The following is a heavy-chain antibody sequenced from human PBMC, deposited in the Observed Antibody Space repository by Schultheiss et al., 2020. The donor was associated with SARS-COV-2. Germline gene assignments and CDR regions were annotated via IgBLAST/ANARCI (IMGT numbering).Heavy chain of an antibody. CDR3: ARDTRPPTVYSSGWSRGNYYYYGMDV. J-gene: IGHJ6*02. CDR1: GYRFTDYW. CDR2: INPNSGGT. Sequence: ASVKVSCKASGYRFTDYWINWVRQAPGQGLEWMGRINPNSGGTNYAQKFQGRVTMTRDTSISTAYMELSRLRSDDTAVYYCARDTRPPTVYSSGWSRGNYYYYGMDVWGQGTTVTVSS. D-gene: IGHD6-19*01. V-gene: IGHV1-2*06.